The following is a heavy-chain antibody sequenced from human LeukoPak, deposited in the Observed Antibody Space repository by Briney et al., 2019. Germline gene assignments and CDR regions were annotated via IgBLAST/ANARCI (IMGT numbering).Heavy chain of an antibody. CDR1: GYTFSTYG. D-gene: IGHD1-1*01. CDR2: ISVSSGNT. CDR3: ARGYLHDYVAY. J-gene: IGHJ4*02. Sequence: ASVKVSCKASGYTFSTYGISWLRQAPGQGLEWMGWISVSSGNTHYAQRFQARVSMTTETSTSTALMQLRSLRSDDTAMYYCARGYLHDYVAYWGQGTLVIVSS. V-gene: IGHV1-18*01.